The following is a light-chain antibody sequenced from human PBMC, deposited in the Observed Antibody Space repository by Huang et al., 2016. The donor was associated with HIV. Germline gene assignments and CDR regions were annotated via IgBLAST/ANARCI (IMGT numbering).Light chain of an antibody. V-gene: IGKV3-20*01. J-gene: IGKJ5*01. CDR1: QTIKNIY. CDR3: QQYDSSQGIS. CDR2: GAS. Sequence: EIVLTQSPDTLSLSPGERATVSCRVSQTIKNIYLAWYQQKPGQGPRLLIYGASSRATDIPDRFRGSGSGTDFTLTINRREPEDFAVYYCQQYDSSQGISFGQGTRLEMK.